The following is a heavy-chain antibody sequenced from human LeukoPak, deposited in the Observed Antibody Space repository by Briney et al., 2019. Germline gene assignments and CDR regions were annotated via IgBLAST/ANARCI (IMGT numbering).Heavy chain of an antibody. Sequence: PGGSLRLSCAASGFTFSSYAMHWVRQAPGKGLEWVAVISYDGSNKYYADSVKGRFTISRDNSKNTLYLQMNSLRAEDTAVYYCAREGIVATIAYWGQGTLVTVSS. CDR2: ISYDGSNK. CDR3: AREGIVATIAY. D-gene: IGHD5-12*01. J-gene: IGHJ4*02. V-gene: IGHV3-30-3*01. CDR1: GFTFSSYA.